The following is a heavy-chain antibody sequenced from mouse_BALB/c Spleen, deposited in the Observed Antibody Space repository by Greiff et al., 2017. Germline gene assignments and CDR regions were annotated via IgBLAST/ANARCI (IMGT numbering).Heavy chain of an antibody. CDR3: ARDGEPGFAY. Sequence: EVQRVESGGGLVKPGGSLKLSCAASGFTFSSYAMSWVRQSPEKRLEWVAEISSGGSYTYYPDTVTGRFTISRDNAKNTLYLEMSSLRSEDTAMYYCARDGEPGFAYWGQGTLVTVSA. CDR2: ISSGGSYT. V-gene: IGHV5-9-4*01. J-gene: IGHJ3*01. CDR1: GFTFSSYA.